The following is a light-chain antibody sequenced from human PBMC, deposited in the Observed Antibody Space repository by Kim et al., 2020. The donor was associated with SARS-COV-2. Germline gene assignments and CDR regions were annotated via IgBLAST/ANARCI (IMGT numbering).Light chain of an antibody. CDR2: DNN. V-gene: IGLV1-51*01. CDR3: GTWDSSLSAGV. Sequence: QSVLTQPPSVSAAPGQKVTISCSGSSSNIGKNYVSWYQQLPGTAPKLLIYDNNERPSGIPDRFSGSTSGTSATLGITGLQTGDEADYYCGTWDSSLSAGVFGGGTQLTVL. CDR1: SSNIGKNY. J-gene: IGLJ3*02.